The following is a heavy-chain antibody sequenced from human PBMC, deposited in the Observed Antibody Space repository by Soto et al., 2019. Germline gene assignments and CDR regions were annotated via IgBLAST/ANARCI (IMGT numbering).Heavy chain of an antibody. CDR1: GGSISSGGYY. J-gene: IGHJ4*02. V-gene: IGHV4-61*08. CDR3: ARGGWYVDY. Sequence: SETLSLTCTVSGGSISSGGYYWSWIRQHPGKGLEWIGYIYYSGSTNYSPSLKSRVTMSVDTSKNQVFLKLTSVTAADTAVYFCARGGWYVDYWGQGTLVTVS. D-gene: IGHD6-19*01. CDR2: IYYSGST.